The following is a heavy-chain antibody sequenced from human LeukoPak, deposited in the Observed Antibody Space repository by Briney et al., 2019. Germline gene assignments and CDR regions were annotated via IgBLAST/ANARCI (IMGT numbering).Heavy chain of an antibody. CDR3: ARVARDGYNFFDY. V-gene: IGHV4-61*02. CDR2: IYTSGST. CDR1: GGSISSSPYY. D-gene: IGHD5-24*01. J-gene: IGHJ4*02. Sequence: PSETLSLTCTVSGGSISSSPYYWSWIRQPAGKGLEWIGRIYTSGSTNYNPSLKSRVTISVDTSKNQFSLKLSSVTAADTAVYYCARVARDGYNFFDYWGQGTLVTVSS.